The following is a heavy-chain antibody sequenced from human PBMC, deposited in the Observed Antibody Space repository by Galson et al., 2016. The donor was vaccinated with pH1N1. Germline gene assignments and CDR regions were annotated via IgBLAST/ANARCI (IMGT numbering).Heavy chain of an antibody. CDR1: GYTFTRNW. Sequence: GAEVKKPGESLKISCQASGYTFTRNWIAWVRQMPGRGLEWMGMIYPGDSDTRYNPSFQGQVTISADKSISTTYLHWSSLDASDTAMYFCARSARVWFDSSGYYPHYFDNWGQGTLVTVSS. CDR2: IYPGDSDT. CDR3: ARSARVWFDSSGYYPHYFDN. D-gene: IGHD3-22*01. J-gene: IGHJ4*02. V-gene: IGHV5-51*01.